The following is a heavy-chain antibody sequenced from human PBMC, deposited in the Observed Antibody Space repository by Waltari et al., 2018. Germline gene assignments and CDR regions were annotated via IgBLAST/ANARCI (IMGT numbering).Heavy chain of an antibody. CDR1: NFYISDGYY. J-gene: IGHJ6*02. CDR2: IYHSGTT. CDR3: ARDQRFLESLYPYYYALDA. V-gene: IGHV4-38-2*02. D-gene: IGHD3-3*01. Sequence: QVQLQESGPGLVKPSETLSLTCAVSNFYISDGYYWGWIRQSPGKGLEWIGSIYHSGTTHYNPSPDSRVTISVDRSRNQFSLKVTSVSAADTAVYFCARDQRFLESLYPYYYALDAWGRGITVTVSS.